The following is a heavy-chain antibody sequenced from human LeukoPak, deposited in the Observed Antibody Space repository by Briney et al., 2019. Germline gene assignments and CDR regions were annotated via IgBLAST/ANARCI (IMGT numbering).Heavy chain of an antibody. CDR3: VKDHYDSSGYYEGVYYFDY. CDR1: GFTFSSYA. D-gene: IGHD3-22*01. CDR2: ISSNGGST. V-gene: IGHV3-64D*06. Sequence: GGSLRLSCSASGFTFSSYAMHWVRQAPGKGLEYVSAISSNGGSTYYADSAKGRFTISRDNSKNTLYLQMSSVRAEDTAVYYCVKDHYDSSGYYEGVYYFDYWGQGTLVTVSS. J-gene: IGHJ4*02.